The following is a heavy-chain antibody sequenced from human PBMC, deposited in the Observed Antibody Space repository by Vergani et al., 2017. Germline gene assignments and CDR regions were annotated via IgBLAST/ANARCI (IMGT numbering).Heavy chain of an antibody. J-gene: IGHJ5*02. D-gene: IGHD6-19*01. V-gene: IGHV4-59*11. CDR3: ASDTHSGQRADR. CDR2: IHYSENT. Sequence: QVQLQESGPGLVKSSETLSLICSVSFDSIRNLYCNWIPQPPGKGLEWIGSIHYSENTNYNPSLKTRVTISVDTSKNQFSLTLTSVTAADTAVYYCASDTHSGQRADRWGQGILVTVTS. CDR1: FDSIRNLY.